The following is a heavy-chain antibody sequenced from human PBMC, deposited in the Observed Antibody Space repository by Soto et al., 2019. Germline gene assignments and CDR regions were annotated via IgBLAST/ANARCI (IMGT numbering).Heavy chain of an antibody. D-gene: IGHD6-19*01. CDR3: ARDIAVAGYYYYGMDV. Sequence: PWGSLILSCVASVFTFSSYSMSWVRQAPGKGLEWVSSISSSSSYIYYADSVKGRFTISRDNAKNSLYLQINSLRAEDTAVYYCARDIAVAGYYYYGMDVWGQGTTVTVSS. V-gene: IGHV3-21*01. CDR2: ISSSSSYI. J-gene: IGHJ6*02. CDR1: VFTFSSYS.